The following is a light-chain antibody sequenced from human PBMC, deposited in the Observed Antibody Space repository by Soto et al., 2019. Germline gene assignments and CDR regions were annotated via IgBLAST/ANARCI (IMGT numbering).Light chain of an antibody. V-gene: IGKV3-20*01. J-gene: IGKJ2*01. CDR3: QQYVTPPYT. Sequence: IVLMQSPDTLSLSPGERASLSCRASRSVSFAYVAWYQLRPGQAPRLLIYGASSRATGIPDRFSGSGSGTDFTLTIGRLEPEDSAVYYCQQYVTPPYTFGQGIKLEI. CDR2: GAS. CDR1: RSVSFAY.